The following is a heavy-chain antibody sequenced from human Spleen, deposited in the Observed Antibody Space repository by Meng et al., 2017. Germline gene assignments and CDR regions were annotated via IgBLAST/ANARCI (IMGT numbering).Heavy chain of an antibody. J-gene: IGHJ4*02. D-gene: IGHD6-19*01. CDR1: GGSFNNYF. CDR2: INHSGTA. CDR3: ARDPGWTLDY. V-gene: IGHV4-34*01. Sequence: QVQLQQWGAGLLKPSETLSLTCAVSGGSFNNYFWTWIRQPPGQGLEWIGEINHSGTANYNPSLKGRVTISMDKPMKQFSLKLSSVTAEDTAVYYCARDPGWTLDYWGQGILVTVSS.